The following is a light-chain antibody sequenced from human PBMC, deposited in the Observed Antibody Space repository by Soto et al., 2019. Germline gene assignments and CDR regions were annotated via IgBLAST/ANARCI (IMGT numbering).Light chain of an antibody. J-gene: IGKJ1*01. CDR1: QSVSSN. Sequence: EMVMTQSPATLSVSPGERATLSCRASQSVSSNLAWYQQKPGQGPRLLIYGASIRATGIPARFSGSGSGTEFTLTISSLQSEDFAVYYCQQYNNWPRTFGQGTKVDI. CDR3: QQYNNWPRT. CDR2: GAS. V-gene: IGKV3-15*01.